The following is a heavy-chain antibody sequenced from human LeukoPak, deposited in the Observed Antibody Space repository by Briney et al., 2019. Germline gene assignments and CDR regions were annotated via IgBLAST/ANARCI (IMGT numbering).Heavy chain of an antibody. J-gene: IGHJ6*03. V-gene: IGHV1-18*01. CDR2: ISTYNGNT. CDR1: GYSFVLYG. Sequence: ASVKVSCKASGYSFVLYGISWVRQAPGQGPEWMGWISTYNGNTKYAEKFQGRVTMTTDTPTSTAYMELRSLRSDDTAVYYCARHITFGGVIALPYYMDVWGKGTTVTVSS. D-gene: IGHD3-16*02. CDR3: ARHITFGGVIALPYYMDV.